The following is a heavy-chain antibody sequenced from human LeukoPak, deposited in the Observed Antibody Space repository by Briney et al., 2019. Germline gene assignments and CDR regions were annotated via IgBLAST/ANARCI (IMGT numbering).Heavy chain of an antibody. J-gene: IGHJ4*02. CDR2: INTNTGNP. CDR1: GYTFTSYA. V-gene: IGHV7-4-1*02. CDR3: AGEMGSYDILTGYYKGEFDY. D-gene: IGHD3-9*01. Sequence: ASVKVSCKASGYTFTSYAMNWVRQAPGQGLEWMGWINTNTGNPTYAQGFTGRFVFSLDTSVSTAYLQISSLKAEDTAVYYCAGEMGSYDILTGYYKGEFDYWGQGTLVTVSS.